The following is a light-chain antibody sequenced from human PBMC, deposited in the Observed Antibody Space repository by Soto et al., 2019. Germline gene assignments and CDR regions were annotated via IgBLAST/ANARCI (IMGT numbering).Light chain of an antibody. CDR2: DVS. V-gene: IGLV2-14*01. J-gene: IGLJ2*01. Sequence: QSVLTQPASVSGSPGQSITIYCTGTSSDDGGYNYVSWYQQHPGKAPKLMIYDVSNRPSGVSNRFSGSNSGNTASLTISVLQAEDEADYYFSSYTSSSTLVFGGGTKLTVL. CDR3: SSYTSSSTLV. CDR1: SSDDGGYNY.